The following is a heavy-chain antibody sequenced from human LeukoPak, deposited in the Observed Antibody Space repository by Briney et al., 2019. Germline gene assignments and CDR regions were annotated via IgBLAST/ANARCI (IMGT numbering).Heavy chain of an antibody. CDR3: AKEGGYSSTWY. J-gene: IGHJ4*02. CDR1: GFTFTISA. D-gene: IGHD6-13*01. CDR2: ISGSGDRK. Sequence: GGSLRLSCAASGFTFTISAMAWVRQAPGKGLEWFSGISGSGDRKDYADSVKGRVTISRDNRKNTLHLEMNSLRVEDTAVYYCAKEGGYSSTWYWGQGTLVTVSS. V-gene: IGHV3-23*01.